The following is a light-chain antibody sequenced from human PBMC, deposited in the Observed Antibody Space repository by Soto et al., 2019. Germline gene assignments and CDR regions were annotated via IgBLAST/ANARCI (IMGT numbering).Light chain of an antibody. CDR3: QSYDSSLRHWV. V-gene: IGLV1-44*01. CDR1: SSNIGANT. CDR2: FGS. J-gene: IGLJ3*02. Sequence: QSVLTQSPSASGTPGQRVTISCSGSSSNIGANTVNWYQQLPGTAPKLLIFFGSHRPSGVPDRFYGSKSGTSASLAITGLLPEDEADYYCQSYDSSLRHWVFGGGTKVTVL.